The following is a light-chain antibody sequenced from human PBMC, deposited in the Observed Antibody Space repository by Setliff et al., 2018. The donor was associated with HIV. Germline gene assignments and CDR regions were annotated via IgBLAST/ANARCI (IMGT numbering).Light chain of an antibody. CDR2: DVS. V-gene: IGLV2-14*01. CDR3: SSYTSSGTLV. Sequence: QSVLAQPASVSGSPGQSITISCTGSNSDVGGYNYVSWYQQHPGKAPKLMIYDVSSRPSGVSNRFSGSKSGNTASLTISGLQAEDEADYYCSSYTSSGTLVFGTGTKV. J-gene: IGLJ1*01. CDR1: NSDVGGYNY.